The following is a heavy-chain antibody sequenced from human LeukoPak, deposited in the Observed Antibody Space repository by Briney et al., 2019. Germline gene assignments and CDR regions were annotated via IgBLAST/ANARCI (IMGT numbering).Heavy chain of an antibody. V-gene: IGHV1-46*01. CDR3: ARSTMDFWSGYYLT. Sequence: GASVKVSCKASGYDITSYYMHWVRQAPGQGLEWMGTVHPNGDNRTYAQRFQGRVTMTRDTSTSTVYMDLSSLRSDDTAVYYCARSTMDFWSGYYLTWGQGTLVTVSS. J-gene: IGHJ5*02. CDR1: GYDITSYY. D-gene: IGHD3-3*01. CDR2: VHPNGDNR.